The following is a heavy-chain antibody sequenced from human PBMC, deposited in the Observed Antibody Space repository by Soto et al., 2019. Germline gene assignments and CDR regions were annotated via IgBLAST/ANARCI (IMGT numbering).Heavy chain of an antibody. D-gene: IGHD1-26*01. J-gene: IGHJ3*02. CDR1: GGSISSYY. CDR3: ARDGGELQPLEI. V-gene: IGHV4-59*01. CDR2: IYYSGST. Sequence: PSETLSLTCTVSGGSISSYYWSWIRQPPGKGLEWIGYIYYSGSTNYNPSLKSRVTISVDTSKNQFSLKLSSVTAADTAVYYCARDGGELQPLEIWGQGTMVTVSS.